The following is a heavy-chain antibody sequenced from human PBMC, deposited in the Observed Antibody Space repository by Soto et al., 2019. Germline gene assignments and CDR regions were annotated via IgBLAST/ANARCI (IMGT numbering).Heavy chain of an antibody. V-gene: IGHV1-69*13. CDR3: ARPDKYYDFWSGYPASYYYYYGMDV. CDR2: IIPIFGTA. J-gene: IGHJ6*02. CDR1: GGTFSSYA. Sequence: SVKVSCKASGGTFSSYAISWVRQAPGQGLEWMGGIIPIFGTANYAQKFQGRVTITADESTSTAYMELSSLRSEDTAVYYCARPDKYYDFWSGYPASYYYYYGMDVWGQGTTVTVSS. D-gene: IGHD3-3*01.